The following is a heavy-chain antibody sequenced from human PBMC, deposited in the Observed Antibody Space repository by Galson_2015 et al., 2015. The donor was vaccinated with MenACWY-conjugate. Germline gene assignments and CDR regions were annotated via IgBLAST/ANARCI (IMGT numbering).Heavy chain of an antibody. CDR2: IYANGGT. D-gene: IGHD5-12*01. CDR3: ARDRVTGYNGYEPACFDD. Sequence: SLRLSCAASGFIINNNYMSWVRQAPGKGLEWVSLIYANGGTYYADSVTGRFTISRDVSKNTLFLQMNSLRPEDTAVYYRARDRVTGYNGYEPACFDDWGQGTLVTVSP. CDR1: GFIINNNY. V-gene: IGHV3-66*03. J-gene: IGHJ4*02.